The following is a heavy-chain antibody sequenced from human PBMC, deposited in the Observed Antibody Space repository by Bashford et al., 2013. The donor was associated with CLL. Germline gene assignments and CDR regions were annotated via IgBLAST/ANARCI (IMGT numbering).Heavy chain of an antibody. D-gene: IGHD3-22*01. CDR2: INHSGST. Sequence: SETLSLTCAVYGGSVQWLLLELDPPAPHGKGAWSGIGEINHSGSTNYNPSLKSRVTISVDTSKNQFSLKLSSVTAADTAVYYCARGPMIVVVINPGEPYYYYYYGMDVWGQGTTVTVSS. V-gene: IGHV4-34*01. CDR1: GGSVQWLL. J-gene: IGHJ6*02. CDR3: ARGPMIVVVINPGEPYYYYYYGMDV.